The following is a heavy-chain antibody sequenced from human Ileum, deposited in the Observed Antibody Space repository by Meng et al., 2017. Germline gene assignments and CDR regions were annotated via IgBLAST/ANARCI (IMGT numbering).Heavy chain of an antibody. CDR2: IYYSGSI. CDR3: ARDSGWFDR. V-gene: IGHV4-61*01. J-gene: IGHJ5*02. Sequence: QVQLQESGPGVVMPSETLSFTCTFSGGSVSSVLYYWSWIRQPPGKGLEWIGYIYYSGSINYNPSLKSRVTISVDTSKNQFSLNLSSVTAADTAVYYCARDSGWFDRWCQGTLVTVSS. CDR1: GGSVSSVLYY.